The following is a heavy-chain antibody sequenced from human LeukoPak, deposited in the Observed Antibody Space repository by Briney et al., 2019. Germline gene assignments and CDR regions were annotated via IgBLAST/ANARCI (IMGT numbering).Heavy chain of an antibody. CDR1: GGSISSGSYY. Sequence: SETLSLTCTVSGGSISSGSYYWSWIRQPAGKGLEWIGRIYTSGSTNYNPSLKSRVTISVDTSKNQFSLKLSSVTAADTAVYYCARGGSYRGLSFDYWGQGTLVTVSS. D-gene: IGHD3-16*01. CDR3: ARGGSYRGLSFDY. CDR2: IYTSGST. V-gene: IGHV4-61*02. J-gene: IGHJ4*02.